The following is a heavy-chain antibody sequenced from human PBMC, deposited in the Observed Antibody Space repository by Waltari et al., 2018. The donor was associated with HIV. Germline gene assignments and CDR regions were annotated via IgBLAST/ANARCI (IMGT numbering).Heavy chain of an antibody. CDR3: VKERGPFNGFDI. CDR2: IWSDGYNK. CDR1: GFPFSTHG. D-gene: IGHD3-16*01. J-gene: IGHJ3*02. V-gene: IGHV3-33*06. Sequence: QVYLMESGGGVVQPGGSMKLSCAASGFPFSTHGMHWVRQAPAKGLEWVAVIWSDGYNKFYADSVRGRFTFSRDNSKYTLSLQMNSLRAEDTALYYCVKERGPFNGFDIWGQGTMVTVSS.